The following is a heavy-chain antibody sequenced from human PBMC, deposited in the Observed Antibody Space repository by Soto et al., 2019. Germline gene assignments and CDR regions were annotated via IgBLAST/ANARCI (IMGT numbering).Heavy chain of an antibody. D-gene: IGHD3-10*01. CDR2: ISGSGGST. Sequence: EVQLLESGGGLVQHGGSLRLSCAASGFTFSSYAMSWVRQAPGKGLEWVSAISGSGGSTYYADSVKGRFTISRDNTKNSGYLQMISLRAEDTAVYYCAKPRSGSDDFGYFDYWGQGTLVTFSS. CDR3: AKPRSGSDDFGYFDY. CDR1: GFTFSSYA. J-gene: IGHJ4*02. V-gene: IGHV3-23*01.